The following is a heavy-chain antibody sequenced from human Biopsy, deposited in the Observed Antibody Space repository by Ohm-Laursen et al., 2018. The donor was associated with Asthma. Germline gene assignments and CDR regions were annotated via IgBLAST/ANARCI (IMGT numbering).Heavy chain of an antibody. CDR2: IKHDGSEK. V-gene: IGHV3-7*01. D-gene: IGHD3-3*02. Sequence: SLRLSCTAPGFTFGDYCMSWVRQVPGKGLEWVANIKHDGSEKNHVDSLKGRFTISRDNAKNSLYLQMNSLRAEDTAVYYCARTFHFWSPYHAEHYQLWGQGTLATVSS. J-gene: IGHJ1*01. CDR1: GFTFGDYC. CDR3: ARTFHFWSPYHAEHYQL.